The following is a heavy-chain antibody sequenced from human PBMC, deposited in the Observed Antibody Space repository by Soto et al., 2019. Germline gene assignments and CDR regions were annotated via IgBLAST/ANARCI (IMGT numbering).Heavy chain of an antibody. CDR3: ARGRVEDSSGWSTYFDY. D-gene: IGHD6-19*01. CDR1: GFTFSGYS. J-gene: IGHJ4*02. Sequence: EVQLVESGGGLVQPGGSLRLSCAASGFTFSGYSMFWVRQAPGKGLEYVSAINTNGVNTFYAKSVKGRFTISRDNSKKRMYLQIGSLRAEEMAVYYCARGRVEDSSGWSTYFDYWGQGTLVTVSS. CDR2: INTNGVNT. V-gene: IGHV3-64*01.